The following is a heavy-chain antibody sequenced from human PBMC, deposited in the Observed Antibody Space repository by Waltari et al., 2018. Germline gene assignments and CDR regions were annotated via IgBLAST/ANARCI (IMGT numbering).Heavy chain of an antibody. CDR2: IGGTHSNI. V-gene: IGHV3-21*03. J-gene: IGHJ5*02. CDR3: TRDLYGSGGDWFDP. Sequence: EERLGESGGGLVKPGGSLRLSCVAPGLRFSHYDLNWVRQAPGTGLEWLSSIGGTHSNIFYAESVRGRFTVSRDNSKNSLYLEMSNVRAEDTGLYYCTRDLYGSGGDWFDPWGQGTLVTVSS. CDR1: GLRFSHYD. D-gene: IGHD3-10*01.